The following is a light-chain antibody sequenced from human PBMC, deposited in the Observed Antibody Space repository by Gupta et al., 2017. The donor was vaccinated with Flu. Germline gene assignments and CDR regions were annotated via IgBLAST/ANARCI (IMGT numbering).Light chain of an antibody. CDR2: GNS. CDR1: SSNIGAGYD. V-gene: IGLV1-40*01. CDR3: QSYDSSLSGYV. J-gene: IGLJ1*01. Sequence: VTISCTGSSSNIGAGYDVPWYQQLPGPAPKLLIYGNSNRPSGVPDRFSGSKSGTSASLAITGLQAEDEADYYCQSYDSSLSGYVFGTGTKVTVL.